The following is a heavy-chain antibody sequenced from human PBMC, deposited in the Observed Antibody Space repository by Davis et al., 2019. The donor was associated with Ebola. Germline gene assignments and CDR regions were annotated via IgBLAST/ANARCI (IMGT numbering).Heavy chain of an antibody. CDR1: GFTFKNYG. V-gene: IGHV3-30*18. CDR3: AKENASGWPGRHGMDV. D-gene: IGHD6-25*01. Sequence: GGSLRLSCAASGFTFKNYGVHWFSQAPGKGLEWVAFISYDGSKIFYADSVKGRFTISRDNSKNTMFLQMSSLRFEDTGVYYCAKENASGWPGRHGMDVWGQGSTVTVSS. J-gene: IGHJ6*02. CDR2: ISYDGSKI.